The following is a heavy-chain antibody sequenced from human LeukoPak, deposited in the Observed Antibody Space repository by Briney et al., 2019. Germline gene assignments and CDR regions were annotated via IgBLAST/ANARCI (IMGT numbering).Heavy chain of an antibody. CDR3: AKSGCSNTNCYLNY. D-gene: IGHD2-2*01. Sequence: GGSLRLSCAASGFTFSDYGMHWVRQAPGKGLEWVGVISYDGNSKYYADSVKGRFTISRDNSKNTLYLQMNSLRAEDTAVYHCAKSGCSNTNCYLNYWGRGTLVTVYS. CDR1: GFTFSDYG. V-gene: IGHV3-30*18. CDR2: ISYDGNSK. J-gene: IGHJ4*02.